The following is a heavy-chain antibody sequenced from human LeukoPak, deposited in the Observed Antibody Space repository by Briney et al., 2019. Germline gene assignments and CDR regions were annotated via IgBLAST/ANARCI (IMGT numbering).Heavy chain of an antibody. J-gene: IGHJ4*02. Sequence: QPGGSLRLSCAAPGYIFKDYGMHWVRQPPGKGLEWVSAINWNGGGTDYADSVKGRFTIFRDNAKNSLYLQLSSLRPEDTALYYCAKHLTATNTYIFFGLDVWGQGTLVTVSS. CDR1: GYIFKDYG. CDR2: INWNGGGT. D-gene: IGHD1-26*01. V-gene: IGHV3-9*01. CDR3: AKHLTATNTYIFFGLDV.